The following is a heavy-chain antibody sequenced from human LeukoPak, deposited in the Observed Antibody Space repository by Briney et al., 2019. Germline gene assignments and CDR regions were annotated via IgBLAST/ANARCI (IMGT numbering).Heavy chain of an antibody. CDR2: IIPIFGTA. CDR1: VRTFSSYA. CDR3: ARSHPRYNWNYLGAFDI. J-gene: IGHJ3*02. Sequence: SVKVSCKASVRTFSSYAIIWVRQAPGQGLECMGGIIPIFGTAIYAQKFRGRVTITADESTSTAYMELSSLRSEDTAVYYCARSHPRYNWNYLGAFDIWGQGTMVTVSS. D-gene: IGHD1-7*01. V-gene: IGHV1-69*13.